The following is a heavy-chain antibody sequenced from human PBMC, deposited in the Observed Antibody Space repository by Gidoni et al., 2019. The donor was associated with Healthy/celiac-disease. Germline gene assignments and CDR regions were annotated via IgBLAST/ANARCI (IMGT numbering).Heavy chain of an antibody. CDR3: ARGLSARGALRGFDYYYYMDV. J-gene: IGHJ6*03. D-gene: IGHD2-15*01. V-gene: IGHV1-2*02. CDR1: ASTFPGHY. CDR2: INPNSGGT. Sequence: LVQSVAEVTTPAASMTVSCKASASTFPGHYMHCLRQSPGKGLEWMGGINPNSGGTNYAQKFQGRVTMTRDTAISTADMELSRLRSDDTAVYYCARGLSARGALRGFDYYYYMDVWGKGTTVTVSS.